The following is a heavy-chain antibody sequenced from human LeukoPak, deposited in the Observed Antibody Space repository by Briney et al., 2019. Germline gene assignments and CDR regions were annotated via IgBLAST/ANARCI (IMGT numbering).Heavy chain of an antibody. CDR2: IKTKTDGGTT. Sequence: GGSLRLSCAASGFTFSNAWMSWVRQAPGRGLEWVGRIKTKTDGGTTDYAAPVKGRFTISRDDSETTLYLQMNSLRTEDTAIYYCTTEGYTYGYHAFDLWGQGTMVTVSS. CDR3: TTEGYTYGYHAFDL. D-gene: IGHD5-18*01. CDR1: GFTFSNAW. J-gene: IGHJ3*01. V-gene: IGHV3-15*01.